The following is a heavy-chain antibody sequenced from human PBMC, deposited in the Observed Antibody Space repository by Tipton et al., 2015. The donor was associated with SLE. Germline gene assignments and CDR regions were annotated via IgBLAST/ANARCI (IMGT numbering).Heavy chain of an antibody. CDR1: GFTFSSYW. Sequence: GSLRLSCAASGFTFSSYWMHWVRQAPGKGLVWVSRINSDGSSTSYADSVKGRFTISRDNSKNTLYLQMNSLRAEDTAVYYCAKVWVPYSSADHYFDYWGQGTLVTVSS. CDR3: AKVWVPYSSADHYFDY. V-gene: IGHV3-74*01. D-gene: IGHD6-19*01. J-gene: IGHJ4*02. CDR2: INSDGSST.